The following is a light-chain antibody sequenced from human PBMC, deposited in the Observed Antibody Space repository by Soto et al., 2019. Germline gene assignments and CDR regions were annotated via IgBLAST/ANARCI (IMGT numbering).Light chain of an antibody. Sequence: NFMLTQPHSVSGSPGKTVTISCTRSSGSIASKYVQWYQQRPGGAPTTVIYENNQRPSGVPDRFSGSSDTSSNSASLTISGLETEDEADYYCQSYDSYDSSLVFGGGTKLTVL. V-gene: IGLV6-57*04. J-gene: IGLJ2*01. CDR2: ENN. CDR3: QSYDSYDSSLV. CDR1: SGSIASKY.